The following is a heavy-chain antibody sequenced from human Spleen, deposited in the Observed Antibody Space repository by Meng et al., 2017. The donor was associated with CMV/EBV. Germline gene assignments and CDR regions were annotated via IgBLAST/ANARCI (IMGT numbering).Heavy chain of an antibody. CDR2: IYHSGST. D-gene: IGHD2-2*01. CDR3: AKRKSRIVIVPTANYYFDY. V-gene: IGHV4-34*01. CDR1: SFSGYS. J-gene: IGHJ4*02. Sequence: SFSGYSWTWIRQSPGKGLEWIGEIYHSGSTNFNPSLKSRVSMSVDTSKNQFSLKLSSVTAADTAVYYCAKRKSRIVIVPTANYYFDYWGQGTLVTVSS.